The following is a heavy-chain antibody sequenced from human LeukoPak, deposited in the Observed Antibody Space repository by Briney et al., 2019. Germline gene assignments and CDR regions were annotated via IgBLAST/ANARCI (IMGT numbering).Heavy chain of an antibody. CDR1: GGSISTSNYY. D-gene: IGHD3-3*01. Sequence: NPSETLSLTCTVSGGSISTSNYYWGWIRQPPGKGLEWIGNIFYSGSTYYSPSLRSRVTISLDTSRNQFSLTLSSVTAADTAVYYCARFGGPHAFDIWGQGTMVTVSS. J-gene: IGHJ3*02. V-gene: IGHV4-39*07. CDR2: IFYSGST. CDR3: ARFGGPHAFDI.